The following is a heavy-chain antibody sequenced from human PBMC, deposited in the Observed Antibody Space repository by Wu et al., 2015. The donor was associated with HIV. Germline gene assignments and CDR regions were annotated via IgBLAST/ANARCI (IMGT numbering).Heavy chain of an antibody. J-gene: IGHJ5*02. D-gene: IGHD3-22*01. CDR2: ISAYNGNT. V-gene: IGHV1-18*01. Sequence: QVQLVQSGAEVKKPGAAVKISCKASGYTFTSYGISWVRQAPGQGLEWMGWISAYNGNTNYAQKLQGRVTMTTDTPTTTAYMELRSLTSDDTAMYYCARNWEGVGYSNYYDSSAYLDPWGQGTLVTVSS. CDR1: GYTFTSYG. CDR3: ARNWEGVGYSNYYDSSAYLDP.